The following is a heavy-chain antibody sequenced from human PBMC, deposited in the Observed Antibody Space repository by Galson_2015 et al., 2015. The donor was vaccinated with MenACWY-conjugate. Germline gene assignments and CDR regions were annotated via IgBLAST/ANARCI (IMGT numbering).Heavy chain of an antibody. J-gene: IGHJ3*01. CDR1: GLIFSNYW. V-gene: IGHV3-7*03. CDR3: ARSWVTTGVDSFDV. CDR2: INQDGSEK. D-gene: IGHD2-21*02. Sequence: SLRLSCAASGLIFSNYWMIWVRQAPGKGLEWVANINQDGSEKYYMDSVKGRFTISRDNAKNSLYLQMNSLRAEDTALFYCARSWVTTGVDSFDVWGQGTMVTVSS.